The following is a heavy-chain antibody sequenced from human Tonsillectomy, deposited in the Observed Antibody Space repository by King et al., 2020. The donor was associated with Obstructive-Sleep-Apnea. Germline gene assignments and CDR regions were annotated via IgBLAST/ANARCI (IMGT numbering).Heavy chain of an antibody. Sequence: VQLVESGGGLVQPGGSLRLSCSASGFTFSSFSMHWVRQAPGKGLEFVSAISGDETRTYYADSVKGRLTISRDNSKDTLYLQMSSLRPEDTALYYCVRDGKYCNGGSCYFDYWGRGTLVTVSS. CDR1: GFTFSSFS. V-gene: IGHV3-64D*06. J-gene: IGHJ4*02. D-gene: IGHD2-15*01. CDR2: ISGDETRT. CDR3: VRDGKYCNGGSCYFDY.